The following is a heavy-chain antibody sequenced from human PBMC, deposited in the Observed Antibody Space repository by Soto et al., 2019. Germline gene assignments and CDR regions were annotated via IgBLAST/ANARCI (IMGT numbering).Heavy chain of an antibody. D-gene: IGHD1-26*01. J-gene: IGHJ6*02. Sequence: LRLSCAASGFTFSSYAMHWVRQAPGKGLEWVAVISYDGSNKYYADSVKGRFTISRDNSKNTLYLQMNSLRAEDTAVYYCASNSGSPSDYYYYGMDVWGQGTTVTVSS. V-gene: IGHV3-30-3*01. CDR3: ASNSGSPSDYYYYGMDV. CDR2: ISYDGSNK. CDR1: GFTFSSYA.